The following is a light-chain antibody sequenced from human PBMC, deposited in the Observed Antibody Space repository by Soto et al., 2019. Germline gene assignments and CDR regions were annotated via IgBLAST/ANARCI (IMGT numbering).Light chain of an antibody. V-gene: IGKV1-27*01. Sequence: DIQMTQSPSSLSASVGDTVTITCRASQGISSSLAWYQQKAGKVPDLLIYGASTLQSGVPSHFSGSGSGTDFTLTISSLQPEAVATYYCQEYHGPPFPFGPGTKV. CDR3: QEYHGPPFP. J-gene: IGKJ3*01. CDR2: GAS. CDR1: QGISSS.